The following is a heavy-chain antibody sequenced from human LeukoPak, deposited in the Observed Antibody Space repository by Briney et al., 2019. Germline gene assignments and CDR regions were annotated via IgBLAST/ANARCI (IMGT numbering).Heavy chain of an antibody. Sequence: PSETLSLTCAVYGGSFSGYCWSWIRQPPGKGLEWIGEINHSGSTNYNPSLKSRVTISVDTSKNQFSLKLSSVTAADTAVYYCARGRCSSTSCYTKGYSWFDPWGQGTLVTVSS. CDR2: INHSGST. CDR3: ARGRCSSTSCYTKGYSWFDP. D-gene: IGHD2-2*02. V-gene: IGHV4-34*01. CDR1: GGSFSGYC. J-gene: IGHJ5*02.